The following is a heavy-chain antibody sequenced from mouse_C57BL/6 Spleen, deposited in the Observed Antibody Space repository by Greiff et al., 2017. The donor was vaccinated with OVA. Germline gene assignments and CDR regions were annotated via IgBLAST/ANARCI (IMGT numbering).Heavy chain of an antibody. J-gene: IGHJ1*03. D-gene: IGHD2-2*01. CDR2: IRNKANNPAT. CDR3: TGGYDGDWYFDV. CDR1: GFTFSDAW. Sequence: EVKLVESGGGLVQPGGSMKLSCAASGFTFSDAWMDWVRQSPEKGLEWVAEIRNKANNPATYYAEYVKGRFTISRDDSNSSVYLQMNSLRAEDTGMYCCTGGYDGDWYFDVWGTGTTVTVSS. V-gene: IGHV6-6*01.